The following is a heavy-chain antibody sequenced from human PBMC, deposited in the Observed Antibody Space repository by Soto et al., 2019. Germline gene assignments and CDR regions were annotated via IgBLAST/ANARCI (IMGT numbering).Heavy chain of an antibody. CDR3: ARDRPYSSGWYHDY. D-gene: IGHD6-19*01. CDR1: GFTVSSNY. Sequence: EVQLVESGGGLVQPGGSLRLSCAASGFTVSSNYMSWVRQAPGKGLEWGSVIYSGGSTYYADSVKGRFTISRDNSKNTLYLQMNSLRAEDTAVYYCARDRPYSSGWYHDYWGQGTLVTVSS. J-gene: IGHJ4*02. CDR2: IYSGGST. V-gene: IGHV3-66*01.